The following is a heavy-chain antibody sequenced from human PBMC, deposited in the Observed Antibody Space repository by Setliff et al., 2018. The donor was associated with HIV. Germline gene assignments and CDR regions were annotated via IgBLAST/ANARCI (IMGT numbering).Heavy chain of an antibody. Sequence: PGGSLRLSCAASGFTFHNVWMHWVRQAPGKGLEWVGRIRNKKNGGTTYYAAPVEGRFTISRDDSKNTLYLEMNNLKTEDTAVYYCTTDRFVWGQGTLVTVSS. CDR1: GFTFHNVW. J-gene: IGHJ4*02. V-gene: IGHV3-15*01. CDR2: IRNKKNGGTT. CDR3: TTDRFV. D-gene: IGHD3-16*01.